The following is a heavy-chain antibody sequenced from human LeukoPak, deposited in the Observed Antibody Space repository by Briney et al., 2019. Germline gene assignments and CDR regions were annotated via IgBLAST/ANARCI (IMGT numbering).Heavy chain of an antibody. Sequence: SETLSLTCTVSGGSISTYYWSWIRQTPEKGLEWIGHMYYSGSISYNPSLKSRATISVDTSKNQFSLKLTSVTAADTAVYYCATFRPGGYFQNWGQGTLVTVSS. J-gene: IGHJ1*01. CDR1: GGSISTYY. V-gene: IGHV4-59*01. CDR3: ATFRPGGYFQN. CDR2: MYYSGSI. D-gene: IGHD2-21*01.